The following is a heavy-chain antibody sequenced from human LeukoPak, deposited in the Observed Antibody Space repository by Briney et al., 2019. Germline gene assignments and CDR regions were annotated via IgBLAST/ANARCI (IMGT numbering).Heavy chain of an antibody. J-gene: IGHJ6*02. V-gene: IGHV1-18*01. CDR3: ARSSYGMDV. Sequence: GASVKVSCKASGYSFTSDDITWVRQAPGQGLEWMGWISAYNGNTNYAQKLQGRVTMTTDTSTSTAYMELRSLRPDDTAVYYCARSSYGMDVWGQGTTVTVSS. CDR2: ISAYNGNT. D-gene: IGHD3-16*01. CDR1: GYSFTSDD.